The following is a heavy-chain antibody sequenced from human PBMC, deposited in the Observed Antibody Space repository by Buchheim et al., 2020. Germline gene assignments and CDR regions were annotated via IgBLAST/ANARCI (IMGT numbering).Heavy chain of an antibody. J-gene: IGHJ4*02. Sequence: EVQLVESGGGLVQPGGSLRLSCAASGFTVSSNYMSWVRQAPGKGLEWVSVIYSGGSTYYADSVKGRFTISRDNSKNTLYIQMNSLRAEDTAVYYCARFPLGGYCSGGSCSSSYWGQGTL. V-gene: IGHV3-66*02. CDR3: ARFPLGGYCSGGSCSSSY. D-gene: IGHD2-15*01. CDR2: IYSGGST. CDR1: GFTVSSNY.